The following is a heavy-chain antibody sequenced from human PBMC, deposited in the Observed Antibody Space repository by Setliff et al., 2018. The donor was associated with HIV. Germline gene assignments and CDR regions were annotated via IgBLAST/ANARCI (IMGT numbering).Heavy chain of an antibody. J-gene: IGHJ4*02. CDR3: ARRIFHSSFPSFDS. D-gene: IGHD2-15*01. CDR2: IYYNGVT. V-gene: IGHV4-39*01. Sequence: PSETLSLTCAVSGGSIGPTTYYWGWIRQPPGKGLEWIGSIYYNGVTYYNPSLKGRFTISVDTSKNQFSLKVTSVTAADTAVYYCARRIFHSSFPSFDSWGQGTLVTVSS. CDR1: GGSIGPTTYY.